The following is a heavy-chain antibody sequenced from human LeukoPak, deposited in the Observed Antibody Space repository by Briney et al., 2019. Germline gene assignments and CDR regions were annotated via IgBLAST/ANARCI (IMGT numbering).Heavy chain of an antibody. CDR2: IYYSGST. J-gene: IGHJ4*02. CDR1: GGSISSYY. CDR3: ARDSRAALDY. D-gene: IGHD6-13*01. V-gene: IGHV4-59*01. Sequence: SETLSLTCTVSGGSISSYYWSWIRQPPGKGPEWIGYIYYSGSTNYNPSLKSRVTISVDTSKNQFSLKLSSVTAADTAVYYCARDSRAALDYWGQGTLVTVSS.